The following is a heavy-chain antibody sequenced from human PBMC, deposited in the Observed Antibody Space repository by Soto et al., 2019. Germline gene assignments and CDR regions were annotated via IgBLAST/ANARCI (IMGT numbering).Heavy chain of an antibody. CDR3: AREGRVYGGNSGRYFDY. Sequence: ASVKVSCKASGGTFSSYAISWVRQAPGQGLEWMGGIIPILGIANYAQKFQGRVTITADKSTSTAYMELSSLRSEDTAVYYCAREGRVYGGNSGRYFDYWGQGTLVTVSS. CDR1: GGTFSSYA. CDR2: IIPILGIA. V-gene: IGHV1-69*10. J-gene: IGHJ4*02. D-gene: IGHD4-17*01.